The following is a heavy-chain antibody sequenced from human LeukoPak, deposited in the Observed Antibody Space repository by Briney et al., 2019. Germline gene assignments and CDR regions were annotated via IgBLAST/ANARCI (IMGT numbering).Heavy chain of an antibody. V-gene: IGHV3-74*03. J-gene: IGHJ4*02. CDR2: INSDGSST. Sequence: GGSLTLFSAASAFTFNSYWMHWVRQAPGKGLVWVSRINSDGSSTKDADSVKGRFTISRDNAKNTMYLQMNSLRAEDTAVYFCAREPLGAGQYYFDSWGQGTLVTVSS. CDR3: AREPLGAGQYYFDS. D-gene: IGHD6-19*01. CDR1: AFTFNSYW.